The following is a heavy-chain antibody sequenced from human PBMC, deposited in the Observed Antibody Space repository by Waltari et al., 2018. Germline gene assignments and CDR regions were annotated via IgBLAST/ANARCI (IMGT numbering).Heavy chain of an antibody. CDR3: AREYSRICFHALDG. V-gene: IGHV1-18*04. J-gene: IGHJ6*02. CDR1: GHTFSSYG. CDR2: ISGYNGNG. D-gene: IGHD6-13*01. Sequence: QVQLVQSGDELKKPGASVTVSCKASGHTFSSYGISWVRQAPGQGLEWLGWISGYNGNGNLAQNLQGRVTMTTDTSTSTAYMEVRSLRSDDTAVYFCAREYSRICFHALDGWGQGTAVTVSS.